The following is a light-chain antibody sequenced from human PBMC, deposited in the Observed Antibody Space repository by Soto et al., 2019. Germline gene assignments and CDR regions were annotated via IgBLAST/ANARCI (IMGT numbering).Light chain of an antibody. CDR2: HTS. V-gene: IGKV3-20*01. CDR3: HHYTGSPPFI. J-gene: IGKJ3*01. CDR1: QSVCNNC. Sequence: ELGLTQSLGPLSLSPGERATLSCMASQSVCNNCLALYQQNPGQAPMLLIYHTSTRITGSPDRFRGSGSVTDFTLTISILEPEDSAVYYCHHYTGSPPFIFRPATKVDIK.